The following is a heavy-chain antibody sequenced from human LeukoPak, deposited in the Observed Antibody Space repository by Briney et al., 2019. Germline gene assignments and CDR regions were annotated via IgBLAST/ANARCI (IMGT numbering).Heavy chain of an antibody. CDR2: IWYDGSNK. CDR3: ARVSGYSGTWYVDY. V-gene: IGHV3-33*01. D-gene: IGHD6-13*01. J-gene: IGHJ4*02. Sequence: GRSLRLSCVASGSTLKSYGMHRVRQAPGKGLEWVAIIWYDGSNKYYADFVKGRFTTSRDNSKNTLYLQMNSLRADDTAVYYCARVSGYSGTWYVDYWGQGTLVTVSS. CDR1: GSTLKSYG.